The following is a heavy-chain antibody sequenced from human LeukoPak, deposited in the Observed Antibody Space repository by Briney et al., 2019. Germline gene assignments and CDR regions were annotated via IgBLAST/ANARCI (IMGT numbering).Heavy chain of an antibody. V-gene: IGHV3-30*03. CDR3: ATLYSSSWPDY. Sequence: GGSLRLSCAASGFTFSSYGMHWVRQAPGKGLEWVAVISYDGSNKYYADSVKGRFTISRDNSKNTLYLQMNSLRAEDTAVYYCATLYSSSWPDYWGQGTLVTVSS. CDR1: GFTFSSYG. J-gene: IGHJ4*02. CDR2: ISYDGSNK. D-gene: IGHD6-13*01.